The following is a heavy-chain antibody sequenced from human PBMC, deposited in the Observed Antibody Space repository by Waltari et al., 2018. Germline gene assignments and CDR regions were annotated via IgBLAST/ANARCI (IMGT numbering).Heavy chain of an antibody. CDR3: ARHVGRKNWNDRGMDV. Sequence: QVQLQESGPGLVKPSETLSLTCTVSGGSISSYYWSWIRQPPGKGLEWIGEINHSGSTNYNPSLKSRVTISVDTSKNQFSLKLSSVTAADTAVYYCARHVGRKNWNDRGMDVWGQGTTVTVSS. CDR2: INHSGST. J-gene: IGHJ6*02. D-gene: IGHD1-1*01. V-gene: IGHV4-59*08. CDR1: GGSISSYY.